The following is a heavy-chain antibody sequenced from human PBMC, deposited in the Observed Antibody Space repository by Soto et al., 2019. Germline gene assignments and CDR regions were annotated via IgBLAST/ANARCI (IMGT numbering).Heavy chain of an antibody. J-gene: IGHJ4*02. CDR2: ISGSGGST. CDR1: GFTFSSYA. CDR3: AKSKQWLVRLSDY. V-gene: IGHV3-23*01. Sequence: EVQLLESGGGLVQPGGSLRLSCAASGFTFSSYAMSWVRQAPGKGLEWVSAISGSGGSTYYADSVKGRFTISRDNSKNTRYLQMNSLRAEDTAVYYCAKSKQWLVRLSDYWGQGTLVTVSS. D-gene: IGHD6-19*01.